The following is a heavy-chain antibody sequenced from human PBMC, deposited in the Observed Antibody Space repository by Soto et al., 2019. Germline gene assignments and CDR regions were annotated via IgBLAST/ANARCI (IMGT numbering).Heavy chain of an antibody. V-gene: IGHV4-39*01. D-gene: IGHD6-6*01. CDR1: GGSISSSSYY. CDR3: ARHRARNWFDP. CDR2: IYYSGST. Sequence: SETLSLTCIVSGGSISSSSYYWGWIRQPPGKGLEWIGSIYYSGSTYYNPSLKSRVTISVDTSKNQFSLKLSSVTAADTAVFCGARHRARNWFDPWGQGTLVTVSS. J-gene: IGHJ5*02.